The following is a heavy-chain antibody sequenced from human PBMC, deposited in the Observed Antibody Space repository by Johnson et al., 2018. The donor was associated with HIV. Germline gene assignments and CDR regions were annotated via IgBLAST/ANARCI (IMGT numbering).Heavy chain of an antibody. Sequence: MLLVESGGGVVQPGRSLRLSCAASGLTFSSHWMRWVRQAPGKGLEWVANIKQDGSEKYSVDSVKGRFTLSRDNAKYSLYLQMNSLRAEDTAVYYCAKSTRGNWGSCFDIWGQGTMVTVSS. V-gene: IGHV3-7*01. CDR3: AKSTRGNWGSCFDI. J-gene: IGHJ3*02. CDR2: IKQDGSEK. CDR1: GLTFSSHW. D-gene: IGHD7-27*01.